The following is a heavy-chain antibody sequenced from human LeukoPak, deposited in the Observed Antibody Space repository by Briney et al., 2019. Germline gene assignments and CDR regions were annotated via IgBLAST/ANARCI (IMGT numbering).Heavy chain of an antibody. J-gene: IGHJ4*02. V-gene: IGHV3-23*01. D-gene: IGHD3-10*01. CDR2: ISGSGGST. Sequence: GGSLRLSCAASGFTFSSYGMSWVRQAPGKGLEWVSAISGSGGSTYYADSVKGRFTISRDNSKNTLYLQMNYLRAEDTAVYYCAREAWGSGSNIDYWGQGTLVTVSS. CDR3: AREAWGSGSNIDY. CDR1: GFTFSSYG.